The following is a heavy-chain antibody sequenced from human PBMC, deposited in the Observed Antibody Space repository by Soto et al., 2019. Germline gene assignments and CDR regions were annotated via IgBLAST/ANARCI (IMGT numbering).Heavy chain of an antibody. J-gene: IGHJ4*02. CDR1: GYNFTAFW. CDR3: AKLGFPGAIYFDS. V-gene: IGHV5-51*01. D-gene: IGHD6-25*01. Sequence: EVQLVQSGAVVKKAGESLPISCTVSGYNFTAFWLGWVRQIPGKGLEWMANIHPLDSETNYGPSFQGPVTLSADKSLTTAFLHWRNLKASDTGIYFCAKLGFPGAIYFDSWGQGSLVTVSS. CDR2: IHPLDSET.